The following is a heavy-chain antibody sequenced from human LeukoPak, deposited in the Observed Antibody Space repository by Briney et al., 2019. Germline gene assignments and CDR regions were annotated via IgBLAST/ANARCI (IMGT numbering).Heavy chain of an antibody. V-gene: IGHV4-34*01. CDR1: GGSFSGYY. CDR3: ARLGVEYSSSWTPYYFDY. CDR2: INHSGST. D-gene: IGHD6-13*01. J-gene: IGHJ4*02. Sequence: SETLSLTCAVYGGSFSGYYWSWIRQPPGKGLEWIGEINHSGSTNYNPSLKSRVTISVDTSKNQFSLKLNSVTAADTAVYYCARLGVEYSSSWTPYYFDYWGQGTLVTVSS.